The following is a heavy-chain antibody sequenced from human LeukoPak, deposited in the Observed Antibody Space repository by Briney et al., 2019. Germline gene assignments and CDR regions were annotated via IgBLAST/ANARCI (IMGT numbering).Heavy chain of an antibody. Sequence: SETLSLTCAVYGGSFSGYYWSWIRQPAGKGLEWIGYIYYSGSTNYNPSLKSRVTISVDTSKNQFSLKLSSVTAADTAVYYCARDATYYYGSGSYSTFDYWGQGTLVTVSS. D-gene: IGHD3-10*01. CDR1: GGSFSGYY. CDR2: IYYSGST. J-gene: IGHJ4*02. CDR3: ARDATYYYGSGSYSTFDY. V-gene: IGHV4-59*01.